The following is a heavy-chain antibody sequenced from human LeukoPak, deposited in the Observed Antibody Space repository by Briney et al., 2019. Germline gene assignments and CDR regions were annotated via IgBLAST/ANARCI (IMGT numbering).Heavy chain of an antibody. CDR2: IKQDGSKK. J-gene: IGHJ4*02. D-gene: IGHD5-24*01. CDR1: GFPFSSCW. CDR3: TRVGYIDEGIDY. Sequence: PGGSLRLSCVASGFPFSSCWMTWVRQAPGKGLEWVANIKQDGSKKSYVGSVKGRFTISRDNAKNSLYLQMNSLRAEDTAIYYCTRVGYIDEGIDYWGQGTLVTVSS. V-gene: IGHV3-7*04.